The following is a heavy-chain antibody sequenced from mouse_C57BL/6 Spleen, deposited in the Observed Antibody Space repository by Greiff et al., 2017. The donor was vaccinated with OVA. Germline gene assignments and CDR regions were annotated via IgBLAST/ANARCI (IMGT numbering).Heavy chain of an antibody. J-gene: IGHJ2*01. CDR3: ARAGDYGEYYFDY. Sequence: QVQLQQSGPELVKPGASVKLSCKASGYAFSSSWMNWVKQRPGKGLEWIGRIFPGDGDTNYNGKFKGKATLTADTSSSTAYLQLSSRTSEDYAVYFCARAGDYGEYYFDYWGQGTTLTVSA. CDR1: GYAFSSSW. V-gene: IGHV1-82*01. CDR2: IFPGDGDT. D-gene: IGHD2-4*01.